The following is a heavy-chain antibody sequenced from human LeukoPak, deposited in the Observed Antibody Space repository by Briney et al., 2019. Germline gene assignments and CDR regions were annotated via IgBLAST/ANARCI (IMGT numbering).Heavy chain of an antibody. D-gene: IGHD5-24*01. CDR1: GGTFNSYA. CDR3: ASGSLGDGYGVGDYYQYMDV. J-gene: IGHJ6*03. Sequence: SVKVSCKASGGTFNSYAISWVRQAPGQGLEWMGGIIPLFGTANYAQEFQGRVTFTTDESASTAYMEVSSLRSEDTAVYYCASGSLGDGYGVGDYYQYMDVWGKGTTVTVSS. CDR2: IIPLFGTA. V-gene: IGHV1-69*05.